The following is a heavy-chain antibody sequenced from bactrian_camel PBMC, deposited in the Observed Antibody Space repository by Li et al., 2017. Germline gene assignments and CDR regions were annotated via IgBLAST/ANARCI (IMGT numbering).Heavy chain of an antibody. D-gene: IGHD4*01. CDR1: GYISSRHC. CDR2: LDSDGST. J-gene: IGHJ7*01. Sequence: HVQLVESGGGSVQAGGSLRLSCTHSGYISSRHCMGWFRQAPGKEREGVATLDSDGSTSYADSVKGRFTISNDNAKNTLYLQMISLKPEDTAMYYCAADFSSDYDVGPPCTAHAHPPDFTNTFAWTSWVEGPRSPSP. V-gene: IGHV3S53*01.